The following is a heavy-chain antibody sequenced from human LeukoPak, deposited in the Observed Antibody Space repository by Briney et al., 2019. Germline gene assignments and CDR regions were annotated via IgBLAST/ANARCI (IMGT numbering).Heavy chain of an antibody. J-gene: IGHJ4*02. CDR2: IKSQSDDGTT. Sequence: GGSLRLSCAASGFTFTNAWMNWVRQAPGNGLEWVGRIKSQSDDGTTDYAAPVKGRFTISRDDSINTLYLQMNSLKAEDTAVYYCTTCCGGYQLDYWGQGALVTVSS. CDR1: GFTFTNAW. D-gene: IGHD5-12*01. V-gene: IGHV3-15*01. CDR3: TTCCGGYQLDY.